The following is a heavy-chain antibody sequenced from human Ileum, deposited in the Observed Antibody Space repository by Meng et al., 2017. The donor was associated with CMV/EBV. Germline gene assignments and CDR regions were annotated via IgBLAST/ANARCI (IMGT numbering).Heavy chain of an antibody. D-gene: IGHD4-17*01. V-gene: IGHV4-4*07. CDR2: IYVSGST. Sequence: LLESGTRLVKPSNTLSPSCSFPVASISLYYWTWIRQPAGKGLEWIGRIYVSGSTNYNSSLRSRITLSVDKAKNQFSLNLNSVTAADTAVYYCARDQDYGLLDSWGQGTLVTVSS. CDR1: VASISLYY. J-gene: IGHJ4*02. CDR3: ARDQDYGLLDS.